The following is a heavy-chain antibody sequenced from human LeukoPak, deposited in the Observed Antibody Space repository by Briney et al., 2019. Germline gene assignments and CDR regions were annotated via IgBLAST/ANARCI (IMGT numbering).Heavy chain of an antibody. D-gene: IGHD3-3*01. Sequence: GESLKISCKGSGYSFTTYWIGWVRQMPGKGLEWMGIIYPGDSDTRYSPSFQGQVTISADKSINTAYLQWSSLKASATATYYCARHPDYDFWSGYKLTYFDHWGQGTLVTVSS. CDR1: GYSFTTYW. CDR3: ARHPDYDFWSGYKLTYFDH. CDR2: IYPGDSDT. J-gene: IGHJ4*02. V-gene: IGHV5-51*01.